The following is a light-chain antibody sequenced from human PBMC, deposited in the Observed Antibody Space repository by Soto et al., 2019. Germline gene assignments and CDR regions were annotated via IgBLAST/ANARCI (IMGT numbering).Light chain of an antibody. CDR3: QQRSNWPPGPMYT. J-gene: IGKJ2*01. Sequence: EIVLTQSPATLSLSPGDRATLSCRASQSVSSYLAWYQQKPGQAPRLLIYDASNRATGIPARFSGSGSGTDFTLTISSLEPEDFAVYYCQQRSNWPPGPMYTFGQGTKLEIK. V-gene: IGKV3-11*01. CDR1: QSVSSY. CDR2: DAS.